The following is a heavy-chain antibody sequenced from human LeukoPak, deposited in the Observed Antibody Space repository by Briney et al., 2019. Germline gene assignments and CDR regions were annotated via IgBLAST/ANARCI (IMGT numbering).Heavy chain of an antibody. CDR2: INPNSGGT. CDR3: ARGDWGSFKSPDS. V-gene: IGHV1-2*02. D-gene: IGHD7-27*01. J-gene: IGHJ4*02. CDR1: GYTFTGYY. Sequence: ASVKVSCKASGYTFTGYYMHWVRQAPGQGLEWMGWINPNSGGTNYAQKFQGRVIMTGDTSITTAYMELSSLRSDDTAVYYCARGDWGSFKSPDSWGQGTLVTVSS.